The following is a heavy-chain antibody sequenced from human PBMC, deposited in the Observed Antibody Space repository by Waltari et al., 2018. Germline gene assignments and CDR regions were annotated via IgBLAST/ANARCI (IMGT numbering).Heavy chain of an antibody. Sequence: QVQLVQSGAEVKKPGASVKVSCKASGYTFTDYYMHWVRQAPGQGLEWMGWINPKSGGKKYAEKFQGRVTMTRDTSISTAYMDLSRLRSDDTAVYYCARELTVTTTAEYFQHWGQGTLITVSS. V-gene: IGHV1-2*02. CDR2: INPKSGGK. D-gene: IGHD4-17*01. CDR1: GYTFTDYY. J-gene: IGHJ1*01. CDR3: ARELTVTTTAEYFQH.